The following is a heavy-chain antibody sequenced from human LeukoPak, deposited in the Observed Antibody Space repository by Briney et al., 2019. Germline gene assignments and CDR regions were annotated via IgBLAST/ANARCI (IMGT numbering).Heavy chain of an antibody. J-gene: IGHJ4*02. CDR3: AKDKWGSWRTFDY. CDR1: GFTFDDYA. Sequence: TGRSLRLSCAASGFTFDDYAMHWVRQAPGKGLEWVSGISWNSGSIAYADSVKGRFTNSRDNAKNSLYLQMNSLRAEDTALYYCAKDKWGSWRTFDYWGQGTLVTVSS. CDR2: ISWNSGSI. V-gene: IGHV3-9*01. D-gene: IGHD2-15*01.